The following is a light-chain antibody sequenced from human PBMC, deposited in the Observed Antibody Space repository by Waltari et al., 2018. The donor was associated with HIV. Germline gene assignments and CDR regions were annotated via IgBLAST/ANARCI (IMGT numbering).Light chain of an antibody. CDR1: TSNIGTNV. CDR2: SNN. CDR3: AAWDDRLNGVV. Sequence: QSVLAQPPSVSGTPGQRVTISCSGTTSNIGTNVVNWYQQVPGTAPKLLISSNNQRPSGVPDRFSGFKSGTSASLAINGLQSEDEADYYCAAWDDRLNGVVFGGGTKLTVL. V-gene: IGLV1-44*01. J-gene: IGLJ2*01.